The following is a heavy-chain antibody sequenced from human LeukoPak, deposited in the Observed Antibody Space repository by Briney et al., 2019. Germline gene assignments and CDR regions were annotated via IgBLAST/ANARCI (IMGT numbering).Heavy chain of an antibody. D-gene: IGHD1-26*01. CDR2: ISGSGDST. CDR3: AKFGQYSGSYSYYFDY. J-gene: IGHJ4*02. Sequence: GGSLRLSCAASGFTFSSYAMSWVRQAPGKGLEWVSAISGSGDSTYYADSVKGRFTISRDNSKNTLYLQMNSLRAEDTAVYYCAKFGQYSGSYSYYFDYWGQGTLVTVSS. V-gene: IGHV3-23*01. CDR1: GFTFSSYA.